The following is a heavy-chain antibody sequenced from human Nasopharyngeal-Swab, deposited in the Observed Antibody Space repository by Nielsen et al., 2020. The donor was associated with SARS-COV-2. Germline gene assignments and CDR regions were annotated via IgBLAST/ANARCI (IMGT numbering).Heavy chain of an antibody. J-gene: IGHJ4*02. Sequence: ASVKVYCKASGYTFTSYAMNWVRQAPGQGLEWMGWINTNTGNPTYAQGFTGRFVFSLDTSVSTAYLQISSLKAEDTAVYYCARVGGDLRFLEWPLDYWGQGTLVTVSS. CDR2: INTNTGNP. V-gene: IGHV7-4-1*02. D-gene: IGHD3-3*01. CDR3: ARVGGDLRFLEWPLDY. CDR1: GYTFTSYA.